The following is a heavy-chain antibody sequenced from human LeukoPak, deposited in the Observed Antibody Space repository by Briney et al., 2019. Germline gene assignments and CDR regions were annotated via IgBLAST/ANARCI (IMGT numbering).Heavy chain of an antibody. CDR1: GFLFSDFIDHT. V-gene: IGHV3-21*01. J-gene: IGHJ4*02. CDR2: ISSSSTSI. Sequence: GGSLRLSCADSGFLFSDFIDHTMVWVRQAPGKGLEWVSYISSSSTSISYADSVRGRFSISRDNAQRSLYLHMNSLRDEDTAVYYCAREFSVVGNFDYWGQGTPVTVSS. CDR3: AREFSVVGNFDY. D-gene: IGHD2-21*01.